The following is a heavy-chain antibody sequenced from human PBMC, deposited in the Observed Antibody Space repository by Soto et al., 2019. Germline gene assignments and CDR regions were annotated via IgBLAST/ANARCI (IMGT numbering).Heavy chain of an antibody. CDR3: ARGLYYYDSSGYYSP. Sequence: EVQLVESGGGLVKPGRSLRLSCAASGFTFSSYSMNWVRQAPGKGLEWVSSISSSSSYIYYADSVKGRFTISRDNAKNSLYLQMNSLRAEDTAVYYCARGLYYYDSSGYYSPWGQGTLVTVSS. CDR2: ISSSSSYI. CDR1: GFTFSSYS. J-gene: IGHJ5*02. V-gene: IGHV3-21*01. D-gene: IGHD3-22*01.